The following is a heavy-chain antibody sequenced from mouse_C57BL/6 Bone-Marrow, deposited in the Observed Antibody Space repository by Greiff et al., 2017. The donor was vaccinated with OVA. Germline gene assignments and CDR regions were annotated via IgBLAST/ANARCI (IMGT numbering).Heavy chain of an antibody. CDR1: GYTFTDHI. Sequence: QVQLKESGAELASPGASVTLSCKASGYTFTDHIMNWVKKRPGQGLEWIGRIYPVSGETNYNQKFMGKATFSVDRSSSTVYMVLNSLTSEDPAVYYCGRRQLRLPWFAYWGQGTLVTVSA. V-gene: IGHV1-11*01. J-gene: IGHJ3*01. CDR2: IYPVSGET. D-gene: IGHD3-2*02. CDR3: GRRQLRLPWFAY.